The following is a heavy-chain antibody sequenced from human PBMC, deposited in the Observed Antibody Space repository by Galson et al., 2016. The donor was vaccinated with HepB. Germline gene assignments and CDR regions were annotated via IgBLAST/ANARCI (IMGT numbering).Heavy chain of an antibody. Sequence: ETLSLTCTVSGGSISRSSYYWGWIRQPPGKGLEWIGSIYYSGSTYYNPSLKSRVTISGDTSKNQFSLKLSSVTAADTAVYYCARDEEDCSGGSCPNWFDPWGQGTLVTVSS. V-gene: IGHV4-39*07. CDR1: GGSISRSSYY. CDR2: IYYSGST. D-gene: IGHD2-15*01. J-gene: IGHJ5*02. CDR3: ARDEEDCSGGSCPNWFDP.